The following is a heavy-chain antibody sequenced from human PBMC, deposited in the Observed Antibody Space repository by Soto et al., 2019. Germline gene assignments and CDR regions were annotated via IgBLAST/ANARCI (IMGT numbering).Heavy chain of an antibody. J-gene: IGHJ5*02. Sequence: QVQLVQSGAEVKKPGASVKVSCKASGFPFAGNTVLWVRQAPGQGLEWMGWINVGNGNTKLSQKFQGRFTLARDTSASTAYMELSSLRSEDTAVYYWARGLPTTVTILQSWGQGTLVTVAS. CDR2: INVGNGNT. V-gene: IGHV1-3*01. D-gene: IGHD4-17*01. CDR3: ARGLPTTVTILQS. CDR1: GFPFAGNT.